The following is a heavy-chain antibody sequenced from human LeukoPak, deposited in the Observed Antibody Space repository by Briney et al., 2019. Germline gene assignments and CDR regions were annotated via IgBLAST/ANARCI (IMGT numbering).Heavy chain of an antibody. Sequence: KASETLSLTCAVSGGSISSSNWWSWVRQPPGKGLEWIGEIYHSGSTNYNPSLKSRVTISVDKSKNQFSLRLSSVTAADTAIYYCARASYFGSGSYYKDYWGQGTLVTVSS. V-gene: IGHV4-4*02. D-gene: IGHD3-10*01. CDR1: GGSISSSNW. CDR3: ARASYFGSGSYYKDY. CDR2: IYHSGST. J-gene: IGHJ4*02.